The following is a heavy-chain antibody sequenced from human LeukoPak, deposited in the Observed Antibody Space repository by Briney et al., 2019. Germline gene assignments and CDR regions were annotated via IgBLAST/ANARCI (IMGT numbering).Heavy chain of an antibody. Sequence: PGGSLRLSCAASGFTFSSYSMNWLRQAPGKGLEWLSFISGNGNSIYYADSVKGRFTISRDKAKSSLSLQMHSLTAEATAVYYCARDRSSGFKNDFDYWGQGTLVTVSP. CDR3: ARDRSSGFKNDFDY. D-gene: IGHD6-19*01. CDR2: ISGNGNSI. CDR1: GFTFSSYS. J-gene: IGHJ4*02. V-gene: IGHV3-48*01.